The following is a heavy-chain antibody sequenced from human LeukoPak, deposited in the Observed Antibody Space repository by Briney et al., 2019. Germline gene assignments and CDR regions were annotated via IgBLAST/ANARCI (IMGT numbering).Heavy chain of an antibody. CDR1: GGSVSSGSYY. D-gene: IGHD6-19*01. V-gene: IGHV4-61*01. J-gene: IGHJ4*02. CDR3: ARVAAVAHFDN. CDR2: IYYSGST. Sequence: SETLSLTCAVSGGSVSSGSYYWSWIRQPPGKGLEWIGYIYYSGSTNYNPSLKSRVTISVDTSKNQFSLKLSSVTAADTAVYYCARVAAVAHFDNWGQGTLVTVSS.